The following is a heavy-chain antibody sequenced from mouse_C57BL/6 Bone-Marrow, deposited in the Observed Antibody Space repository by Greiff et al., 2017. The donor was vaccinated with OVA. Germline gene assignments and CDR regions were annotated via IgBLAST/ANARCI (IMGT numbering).Heavy chain of an antibody. CDR3: TSPNQLGYAMDY. CDR1: GYTFTDYE. CDR2: IDPETGGT. J-gene: IGHJ4*01. Sequence: QVQLKESGAELVRPGASVTLSCKASGYTFTDYEMHWVKQTPVHGLEWIGAIDPETGGTAYNQKFKGKAILTADKSSSTAYMELRSLTSEDSAVYYCTSPNQLGYAMDYWGQGTSVTVSS. V-gene: IGHV1-15*01. D-gene: IGHD4-1*02.